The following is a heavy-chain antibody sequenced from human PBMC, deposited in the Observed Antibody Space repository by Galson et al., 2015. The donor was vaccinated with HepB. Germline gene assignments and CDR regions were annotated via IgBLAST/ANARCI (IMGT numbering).Heavy chain of an antibody. D-gene: IGHD6-6*01. CDR3: ARQLYSSSDGMDV. Sequence: SLRLSCAASGFTVSSNYMSWVRQAPGKGLEWVSVIYSGGSTYYADSVKGRFTISRDNSKNTLYLQMDSLRAEDTAVYYCARQLYSSSDGMDVWGQGTTVTVSS. CDR2: IYSGGST. CDR1: GFTVSSNY. J-gene: IGHJ6*02. V-gene: IGHV3-66*04.